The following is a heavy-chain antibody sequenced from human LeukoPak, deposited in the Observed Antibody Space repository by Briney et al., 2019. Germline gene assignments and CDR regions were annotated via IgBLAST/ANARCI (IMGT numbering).Heavy chain of an antibody. J-gene: IGHJ3*02. V-gene: IGHV4-39*01. Sequence: PSETLSLTCTVPGGSISSSSYYWGWIRQPPGKGLEWIGSINYSGSTYYNPSLKSRITISVAASKNQFSLKLSSVTAADTAVYFCASPNGTVGAYSAFDIWGQGTMVTVSS. CDR2: INYSGST. CDR1: GGSISSSSYY. D-gene: IGHD1-26*01. CDR3: ASPNGTVGAYSAFDI.